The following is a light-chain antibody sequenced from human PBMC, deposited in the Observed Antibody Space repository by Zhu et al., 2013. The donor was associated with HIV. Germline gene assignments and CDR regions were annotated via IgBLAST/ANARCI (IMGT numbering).Light chain of an antibody. J-gene: IGKJ5*01. V-gene: IGKV3-15*01. Sequence: DIVLTQSPGTLSVSPGERATLSCRASRSVSNTYLAWYQQMPGQPPRLLVHDASIRATGVPARFIGSGSGTQFTLTISSLQSEDFAVYYCHQYNNWPRTFGQGTRLEIK. CDR2: DAS. CDR3: HQYNNWPRT. CDR1: RSVSNTY.